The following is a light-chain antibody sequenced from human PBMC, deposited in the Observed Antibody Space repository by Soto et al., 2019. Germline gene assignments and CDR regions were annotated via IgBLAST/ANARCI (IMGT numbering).Light chain of an antibody. CDR2: DVS. Sequence: QSALTQPRSVSGSPGQSVTISCIGTSSDVGGYNYVSWYQQHPGKAPKLMIYDVSKRPSGVPDRFSGSKSGNTASLTISGLQAEDEADYYCCSYAGSYTRVFGGGTKLTVL. V-gene: IGLV2-11*01. CDR3: CSYAGSYTRV. CDR1: SSDVGGYNY. J-gene: IGLJ3*02.